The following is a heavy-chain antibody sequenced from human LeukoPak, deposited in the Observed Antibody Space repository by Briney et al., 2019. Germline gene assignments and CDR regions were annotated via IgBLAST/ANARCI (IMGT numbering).Heavy chain of an antibody. CDR2: FNPEDGET. CDR1: GYSLSDSS. J-gene: IGHJ4*02. D-gene: IGHD3-16*01. CDR3: ARGGRAEFDY. Sequence: GASVRVSCKVSGYSLSDSSMYWVRQAPGKGLEWMGTFNPEDGETIYAQRFQGRVTMTEDTSIDTAYLDLSSLRSEDTAVYYCARGGRAEFDYWGQGTLVTVSS. V-gene: IGHV1-24*01.